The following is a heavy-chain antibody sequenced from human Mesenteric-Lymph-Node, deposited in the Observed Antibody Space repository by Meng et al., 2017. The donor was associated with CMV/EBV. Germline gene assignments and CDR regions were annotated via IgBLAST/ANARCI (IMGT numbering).Heavy chain of an antibody. V-gene: IGHV3-7*01. J-gene: IGHJ5*02. Sequence: GGSLRLSCAASGFTFDDYAMSWVRRAPGKGLEWVANIKQDGSEKYYVDSVKGRFTISRDNAKNSLYLQMNSLRAEDTAVYYCARDLGNCGGDCYWDWFDPWGQGTLVTVSS. CDR2: IKQDGSEK. CDR3: ARDLGNCGGDCYWDWFDP. CDR1: GFTFDDYA. D-gene: IGHD2-21*01.